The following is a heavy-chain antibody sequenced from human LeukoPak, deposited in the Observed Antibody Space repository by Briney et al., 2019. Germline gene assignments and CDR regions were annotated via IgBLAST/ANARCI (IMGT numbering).Heavy chain of an antibody. V-gene: IGHV1-2*04. CDR2: INPNSGGT. CDR3: ARSPPLGWFDP. J-gene: IGHJ5*02. D-gene: IGHD7-27*01. CDR1: GYTFTGYY. Sequence: GASVKVSCKASGYTFTGYYMHWVRQAPGQGLEWMGWINPNSGGTNYAQKFQGWVTMTRDTSISTAYMELSRLRSEDTAVYYCARSPPLGWFDPWGQGTLVTVSS.